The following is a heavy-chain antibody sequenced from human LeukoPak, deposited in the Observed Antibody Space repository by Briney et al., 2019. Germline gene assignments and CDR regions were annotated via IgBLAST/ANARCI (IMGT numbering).Heavy chain of an antibody. CDR2: IVSNGDST. Sequence: GGSLRLSCAASGFTFNRYWMHWVRQAPGKGLEYVSAIVSNGDSTYYADSVKGRFTISRDNAKNTLYLQMSSLRPDDTAVYYCVNPGWYYDSSGYSYYYGMDVWGQGTTVTVSS. V-gene: IGHV3-64D*09. CDR1: GFTFNRYW. CDR3: VNPGWYYDSSGYSYYYGMDV. D-gene: IGHD3-22*01. J-gene: IGHJ6*02.